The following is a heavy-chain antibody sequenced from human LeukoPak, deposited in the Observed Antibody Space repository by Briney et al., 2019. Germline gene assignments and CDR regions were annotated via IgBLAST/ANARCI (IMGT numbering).Heavy chain of an antibody. Sequence: GASVKVSCKASGGTFSSYAISWVRQAPGQGLEWMGRIIPILGIANYAQKFQGRVTVTADKSTSTAYMELSSLRSEDTAVYYCYHSSGWSRVDAFDIWGQGTMVTVSS. D-gene: IGHD6-19*01. CDR3: YHSSGWSRVDAFDI. CDR1: GGTFSSYA. CDR2: IIPILGIA. V-gene: IGHV1-69*04. J-gene: IGHJ3*02.